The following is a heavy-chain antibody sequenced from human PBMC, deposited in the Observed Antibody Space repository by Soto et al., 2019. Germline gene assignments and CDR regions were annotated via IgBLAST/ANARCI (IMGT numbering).Heavy chain of an antibody. Sequence: PGGSLRLSCAASGFTFSSYGMHWVRQAPGKGLEWVAVIWYDGSNKYYADSVKGRFTISRDNSKNTLYLQMNSLRAEDTAVYYCAREDLSSFNYYYGMDVWGQGTTVTVSS. CDR3: AREDLSSFNYYYGMDV. D-gene: IGHD6-6*01. CDR1: GFTFSSYG. V-gene: IGHV3-33*01. CDR2: IWYDGSNK. J-gene: IGHJ6*02.